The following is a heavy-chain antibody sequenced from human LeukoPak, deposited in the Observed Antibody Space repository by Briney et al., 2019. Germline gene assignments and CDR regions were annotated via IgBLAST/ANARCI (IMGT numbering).Heavy chain of an antibody. CDR1: GYTFTSYG. Sequence: GSVKVSCKASGYTFTSYGISWVRQAPGQGLEWMGWISAYNGNTNYAQKFQGRVTMTRDTSTSTVYMELSSLRSEDTAVYYCARVKGYYFDYWGQGTLVTVSS. CDR2: ISAYNGNT. J-gene: IGHJ4*02. CDR3: ARVKGYYFDY. V-gene: IGHV1-18*01.